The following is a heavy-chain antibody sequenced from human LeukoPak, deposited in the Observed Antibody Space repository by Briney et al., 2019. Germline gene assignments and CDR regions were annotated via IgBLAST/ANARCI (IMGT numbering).Heavy chain of an antibody. CDR3: ARITFGGVIVPNYTFNI. J-gene: IGHJ3*02. Sequence: SETLSLTCTVSGGSISSTDYYWSWIRQHPGKGLEWIGYIYYSGSTYYNPSLESRVTISIDTSKNQFSLKLSSVTAADTAVYYCARITFGGVIVPNYTFNIWGQGTMVTVSS. CDR2: IYYSGST. V-gene: IGHV4-31*03. CDR1: GGSISSTDYY. D-gene: IGHD3-16*02.